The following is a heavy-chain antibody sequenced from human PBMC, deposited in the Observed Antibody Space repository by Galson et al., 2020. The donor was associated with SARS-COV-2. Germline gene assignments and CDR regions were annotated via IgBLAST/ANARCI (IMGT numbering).Heavy chain of an antibody. J-gene: IGHJ4*02. CDR2: FDPEDGET. V-gene: IGHV1-24*01. Sequence: ASVKVSCKVSGYSLSELSMHWVRQAPGKGLEWMGGFDPEDGETIYAQRFQGRVTMTEDTSTDTAYMELSSLRSEDTAVYYCATGDYYDNSWGQGTLVTVSS. D-gene: IGHD3-22*01. CDR1: GYSLSELS. CDR3: ATGDYYDNS.